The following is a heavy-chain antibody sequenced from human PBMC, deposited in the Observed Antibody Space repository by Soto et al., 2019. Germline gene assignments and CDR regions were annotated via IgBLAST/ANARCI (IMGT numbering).Heavy chain of an antibody. Sequence: QVHLQESGPGLVKPSETLSLTCTVSGGSISTYYWSWIRQPPGKGLEWIGYVHDRATTRYNPSLRTRVTISADTSKNQFSLSLRSVTAADPAVYFCARIRSLYSGGRNDDWGQGILVTVSA. CDR1: GGSISTYY. V-gene: IGHV4-59*08. J-gene: IGHJ4*02. CDR2: VHDRATT. CDR3: ARIRSLYSGGRNDD. D-gene: IGHD2-15*01.